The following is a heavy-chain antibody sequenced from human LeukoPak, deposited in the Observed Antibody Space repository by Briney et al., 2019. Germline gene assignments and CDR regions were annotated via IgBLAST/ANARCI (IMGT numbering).Heavy chain of an antibody. CDR1: GYTFTSYY. V-gene: IGHV1-46*01. J-gene: IGHJ4*02. Sequence: ASVKVSCTASGYTFTSYYMHWVRQAPGQGLEWMGIINPSGGSTSYAQKFQGRVTMTRDTSTSTVYMELSSLRSEDTAVYYCARNKEMATISRFFDYWGQETLVTVPS. CDR3: ARNKEMATISRFFDY. CDR2: INPSGGST. D-gene: IGHD5-24*01.